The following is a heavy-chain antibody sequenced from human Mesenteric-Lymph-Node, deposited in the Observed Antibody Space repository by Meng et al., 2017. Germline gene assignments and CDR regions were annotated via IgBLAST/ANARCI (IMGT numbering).Heavy chain of an antibody. CDR1: QFIFSNYA. Sequence: GGSLRLSCAASQFIFSNYAMNWVRQAPGKGLEWVATVSSSSGYIYYADSVKGRFTISRDNGKKSLYLLMNSLRVEDTAVYYCDSEYYYDSSGYFPVAFYSWGQGTMVTVSS. V-gene: IGHV3-21*01. D-gene: IGHD3-22*01. J-gene: IGHJ3*01. CDR2: VSSSSGYI. CDR3: DSEYYYDSSGYFPVAFYS.